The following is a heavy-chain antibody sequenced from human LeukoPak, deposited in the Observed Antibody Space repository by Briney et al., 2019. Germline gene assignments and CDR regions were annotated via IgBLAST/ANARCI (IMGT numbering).Heavy chain of an antibody. Sequence: QPGRSLRLSCAASGFTFSSYGMHWVRQAPGKGLEWVAVISYDGSNKYYADSVKGRFTISRDNSKNTLYLQMNSLRAEDTAIYYCAKALGGIVVVIAADWGQGTLVTVSS. CDR2: ISYDGSNK. D-gene: IGHD2-15*01. V-gene: IGHV3-30*18. CDR1: GFTFSSYG. CDR3: AKALGGIVVVIAAD. J-gene: IGHJ4*02.